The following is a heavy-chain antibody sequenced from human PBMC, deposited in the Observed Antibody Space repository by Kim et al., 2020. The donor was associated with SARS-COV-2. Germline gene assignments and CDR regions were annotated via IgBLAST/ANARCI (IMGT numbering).Heavy chain of an antibody. CDR2: IYRTGSS. CDR3: ARVPGDGYPDH. CDR1: GQSLTSDSF. Sequence: SETLSLTCTVSGQSLTSDSFWGWIRQSPEKGLEWIAYIYRTGSSYYNPSLKSRISMSLDTPKNQFSLNLTSVTAADSAVYYCARVPGDGYPDHWGQGTLVTVSS. J-gene: IGHJ4*02. V-gene: IGHV4-38-2*02. D-gene: IGHD5-12*01.